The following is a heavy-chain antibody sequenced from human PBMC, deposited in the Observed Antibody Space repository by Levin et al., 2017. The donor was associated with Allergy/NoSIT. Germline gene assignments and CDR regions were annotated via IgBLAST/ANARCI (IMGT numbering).Heavy chain of an antibody. D-gene: IGHD3-22*01. CDR2: IRSKAYGGTT. V-gene: IGHV3-49*03. CDR3: TRVGANFYDNSGYVRAFDI. CDR1: GFTFGDYA. J-gene: IGHJ3*02. Sequence: GGSLRLSCTASGFTFGDYAMSWFRQAPGKGLEWVGFIRSKAYGGTTEYAASGKGRFTISRDDSKSIAYLQMNSLKTEDTAVYHCTRVGANFYDNSGYVRAFDIWGQGTMVTVSS.